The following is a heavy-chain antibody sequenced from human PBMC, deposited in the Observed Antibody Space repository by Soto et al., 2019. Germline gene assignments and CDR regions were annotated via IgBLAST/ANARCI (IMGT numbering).Heavy chain of an antibody. V-gene: IGHV1-8*02. D-gene: IGHD5-18*01. CDR2: MNPGSGDT. CDR3: ARMESFGSLNWFDP. CDR1: GYTFTNND. Sequence: ASVKVSCKASGYTFTNNDVSWVRQATGQGLEWMGWMNPGSGDTGYAQKFQGRVTMTRDISITTAYMELNSLTSEDTAIYYCARMESFGSLNWFDPWGQGTLVTVSS. J-gene: IGHJ5*02.